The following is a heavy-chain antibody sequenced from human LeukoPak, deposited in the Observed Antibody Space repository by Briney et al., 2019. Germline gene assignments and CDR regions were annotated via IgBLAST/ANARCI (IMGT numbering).Heavy chain of an antibody. J-gene: IGHJ5*02. V-gene: IGHV3-23*01. CDR1: GFTFSSYA. D-gene: IGHD6-19*01. Sequence: PGGSLRLSCAASGFTFSSYAMSWVRQAPGKGLEWVSAISGSGGSTYYADSVKGRFTISRDNSKNTLYLQMNSLRAEDTAVYYCARAQSQWLEHNWFDPWGQGTLVTVSS. CDR2: ISGSGGST. CDR3: ARAQSQWLEHNWFDP.